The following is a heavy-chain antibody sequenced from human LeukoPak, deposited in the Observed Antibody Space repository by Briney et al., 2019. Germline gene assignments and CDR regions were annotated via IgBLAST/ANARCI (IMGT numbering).Heavy chain of an antibody. CDR2: IYYSGST. Sequence: PSETLSLTCTVSGGSISSYYWSWIRQPPGQGLEWIGYIYYSGSTNYNPSLKSRVTISVDTSKNQFSLKRNSVTAADTAVYYCARGGYYGSGNDFRFDPWGQGTLVTVSS. V-gene: IGHV4-59*01. J-gene: IGHJ5*02. CDR3: ARGGYYGSGNDFRFDP. CDR1: GGSISSYY. D-gene: IGHD3-10*01.